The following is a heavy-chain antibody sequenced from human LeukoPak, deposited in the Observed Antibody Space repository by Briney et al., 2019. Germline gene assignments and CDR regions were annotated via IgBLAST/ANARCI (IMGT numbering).Heavy chain of an antibody. Sequence: ASVKVSCKASGGTFSSYAIHWVRQAPGQGLEWMGGIIRIFSTTNYAQKFQGRVTISADESTSTAYMELSSLRSEDTAVYYCARGPYCSGGSCYYYYGMDVWGQGTTVTVSS. J-gene: IGHJ6*02. V-gene: IGHV1-69*13. CDR1: GGTFSSYA. CDR2: IIRIFSTT. CDR3: ARGPYCSGGSCYYYYGMDV. D-gene: IGHD2-15*01.